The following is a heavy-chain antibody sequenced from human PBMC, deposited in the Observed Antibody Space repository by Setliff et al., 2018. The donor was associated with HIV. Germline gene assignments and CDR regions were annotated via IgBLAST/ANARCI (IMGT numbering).Heavy chain of an antibody. D-gene: IGHD3-22*01. J-gene: IGHJ4*02. Sequence: GGSLRLSCAASGFTFNSAWMNWVRQAPGKGLEWVSFISYYSRFIYHADSMKGRFTISRDNAKKLVYLQMNSLRAEDTSIYYCARDRASSGYYARFDHWGQGTLVTVSS. V-gene: IGHV3-21*01. CDR1: GFTFNSAW. CDR2: ISYYSRFI. CDR3: ARDRASSGYYARFDH.